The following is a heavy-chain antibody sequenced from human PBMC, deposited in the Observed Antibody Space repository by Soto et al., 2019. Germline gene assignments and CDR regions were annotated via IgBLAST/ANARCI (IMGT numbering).Heavy chain of an antibody. D-gene: IGHD2-2*01. V-gene: IGHV4-59*01. CDR3: ARGRGGWFINQLLNAFYI. Sequence: QVQLQESGPGLVKPSETLSLTCTVSGGSISSYYWSWIRQPPGKGLEWIGYIYYSGSTNYNPSLKSRVTISVDTSKNQFSLKLSSVTAADTAVYYCARGRGGWFINQLLNAFYIWGQGTMVTVSS. CDR2: IYYSGST. CDR1: GGSISSYY. J-gene: IGHJ3*02.